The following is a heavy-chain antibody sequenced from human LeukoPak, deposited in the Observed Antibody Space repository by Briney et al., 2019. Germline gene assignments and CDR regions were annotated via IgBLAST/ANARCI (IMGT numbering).Heavy chain of an antibody. D-gene: IGHD3-10*01. J-gene: IGHJ3*02. CDR3: ARRTSALYYYGSGSRSLGGAFDI. Sequence: SETLSLTCTVSGGSISSYYWSWIRQPPGKGLEWIGYIYYSGSTNYNPSLKSRVTISVDTSKNQFSLKLSSVTAADTAVYYCARRTSALYYYGSGSRSLGGAFDIWGQGTMVTVSS. CDR2: IYYSGST. V-gene: IGHV4-59*08. CDR1: GGSISSYY.